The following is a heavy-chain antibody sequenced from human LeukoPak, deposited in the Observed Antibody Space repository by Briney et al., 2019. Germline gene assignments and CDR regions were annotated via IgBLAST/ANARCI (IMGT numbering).Heavy chain of an antibody. J-gene: IGHJ3*02. Sequence: SETLSLTCTVSGGSVSSYYWSWIRQPPGKGLEWIGYMHYGGSTNYNPSLKSRVTISVDTSKNQFSLNLTSVTAADTALYYCARHRLTLWDAFDIWGQGTMVTVSS. CDR2: MHYGGST. D-gene: IGHD2-21*01. CDR3: ARHRLTLWDAFDI. V-gene: IGHV4-59*08. CDR1: GGSVSSYY.